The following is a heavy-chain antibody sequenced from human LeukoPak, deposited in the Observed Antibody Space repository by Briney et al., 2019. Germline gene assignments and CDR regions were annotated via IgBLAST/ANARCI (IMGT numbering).Heavy chain of an antibody. CDR1: GGSISSYY. CDR2: IYTSGST. Sequence: SETLSLTCTVSGGSISSYYWSWIRQPAGKGLEWIGRIYTSGSTNYNPSLKSRVTMSVDTSKNQFSPKLSSVTAADTAVYYCARDSRDIVVVPAAYYYYYYMDVWGKGTTVTVSS. V-gene: IGHV4-4*07. CDR3: ARDSRDIVVVPAAYYYYYYMDV. D-gene: IGHD2-2*01. J-gene: IGHJ6*03.